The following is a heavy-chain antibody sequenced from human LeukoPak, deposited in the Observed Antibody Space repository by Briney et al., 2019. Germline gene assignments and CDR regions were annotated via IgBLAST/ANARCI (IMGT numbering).Heavy chain of an antibody. D-gene: IGHD5-24*01. CDR1: GYTFTSYG. CDR2: INPNSGGT. CDR3: ARAVEMATLDY. J-gene: IGHJ4*02. V-gene: IGHV1-2*02. Sequence: ASVKVSCKASGYTFTSYGISWVRQAPGQGLEWMGWINPNSGGTNYAQKFQGRVTMTRDTSISTAYMELSRLRSDDTAVYYCARAVEMATLDYWGQGTLVTVSS.